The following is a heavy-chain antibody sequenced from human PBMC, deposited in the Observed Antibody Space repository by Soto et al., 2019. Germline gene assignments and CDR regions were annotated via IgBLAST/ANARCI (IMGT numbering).Heavy chain of an antibody. V-gene: IGHV3-21*01. D-gene: IGHD2-8*01. CDR2: ITSGSSFI. J-gene: IGHJ6*02. CDR3: ARSQRNGAMDV. Sequence: APGKGLEWVSSITSGSSFIDYADSVKGRFTISRDDAKNSLFLQMSSLRADDTAVYYCARSQRNGAMDVWGQGTTVTVSS.